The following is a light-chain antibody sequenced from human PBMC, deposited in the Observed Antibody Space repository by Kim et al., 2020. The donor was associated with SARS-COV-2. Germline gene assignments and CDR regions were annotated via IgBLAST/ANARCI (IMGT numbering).Light chain of an antibody. V-gene: IGKV1-NL1*01. CDR3: QQYYSAPWT. CDR1: QGISTS. J-gene: IGKJ1*01. Sequence: SDSDGDRLTITCRASQGISTSVAWYQQKPGKAPRLLLYGTSKLQSTVPSRFSGTRSGADYTLTIHRLPPEDFATYYCQQYYSAPWTFGQGTKLEI. CDR2: GTS.